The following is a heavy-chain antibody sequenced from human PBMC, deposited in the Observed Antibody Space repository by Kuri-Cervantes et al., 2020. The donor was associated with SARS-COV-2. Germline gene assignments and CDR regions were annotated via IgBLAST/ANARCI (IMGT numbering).Heavy chain of an antibody. V-gene: IGHV3-53*01. J-gene: IGHJ6*02. CDR2: IYSGDST. Sequence: GGSLRLSCAASELTVRSNYVSWVRQAPGKGLEWVSVIYSGDSTYYADSVKGRFTISRDSSKNMLYLQMNSLRAEDTAVYYCARERYGDYVSPYQYYGMDVWGQGTTVTVSS. CDR1: ELTVRSNY. CDR3: ARERYGDYVSPYQYYGMDV. D-gene: IGHD4-17*01.